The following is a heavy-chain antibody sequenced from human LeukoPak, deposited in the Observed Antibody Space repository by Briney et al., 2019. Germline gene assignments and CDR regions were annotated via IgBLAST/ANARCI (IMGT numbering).Heavy chain of an antibody. CDR3: PSASRIAAAGTANWFDP. V-gene: IGHV4-61*02. J-gene: IGHJ5*02. Sequence: PSQTLSLTCTVSGGSISSGGYYWSWIRQPAGKGLEWIGRVYTSGSTSYNPALKSRVTISVDTSKNQFSLKLSSVPAADTAVYYCPSASRIAAAGTANWFDPWGQGTLVTVSS. D-gene: IGHD6-13*01. CDR1: GGSISSGGYY. CDR2: VYTSGST.